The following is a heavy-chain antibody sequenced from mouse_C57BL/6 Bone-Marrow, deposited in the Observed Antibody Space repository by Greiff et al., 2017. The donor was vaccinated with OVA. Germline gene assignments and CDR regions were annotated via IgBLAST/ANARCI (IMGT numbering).Heavy chain of an antibody. CDR2: ILPGSGSP. J-gene: IGHJ1*03. CDR3: ARWGFFITSVVGYVDV. V-gene: IGHV1-9*01. CDR1: GYTFTGYW. Sequence: VQLHQSGAELMKPGASVKLSCKATGYTFTGYWIEWVKQRPGHGLEWIGEILPGSGSPTYNEKFKGKATFTADTSSNTAYMQLSSLTTEDSAIYYCARWGFFITSVVGYVDVWGTGTTVTVSS. D-gene: IGHD1-1*01.